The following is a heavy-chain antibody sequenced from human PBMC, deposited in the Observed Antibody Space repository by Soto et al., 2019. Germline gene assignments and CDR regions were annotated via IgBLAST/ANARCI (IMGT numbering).Heavy chain of an antibody. CDR3: ARGRGVVIPAGTPDAFDV. Sequence: ASVKVSCKASGYIFNKYGFNWVRQAPGQGLEWMGRISALNGYTNFAQKFQGRVTLTTDTSTNTAYMELSSLRSDDTAIYYCARGRGVVIPAGTPDAFDVWGQGTMVTVSS. J-gene: IGHJ3*01. D-gene: IGHD2-21*01. CDR1: GYIFNKYG. CDR2: ISALNGYT. V-gene: IGHV1-18*01.